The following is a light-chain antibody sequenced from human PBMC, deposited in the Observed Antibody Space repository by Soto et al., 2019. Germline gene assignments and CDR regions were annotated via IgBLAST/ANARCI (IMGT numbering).Light chain of an antibody. Sequence: QSVLTQPPLVSAAPGQKVTISCSGSSSNIGNNYVSWYQQLPGTAPQLLIYENNKRPSGIPDRFSGSKSGTSATLGITGLQTGDEADYYCGTWDSSLSAVVFGGGTKLTVL. CDR1: SSNIGNNY. CDR3: GTWDSSLSAVV. V-gene: IGLV1-51*02. CDR2: ENN. J-gene: IGLJ2*01.